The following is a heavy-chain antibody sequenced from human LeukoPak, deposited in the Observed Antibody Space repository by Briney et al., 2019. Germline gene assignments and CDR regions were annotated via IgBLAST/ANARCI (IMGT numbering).Heavy chain of an antibody. CDR1: GFTFSSYA. V-gene: IGHV3-23*01. CDR2: TSGSGGST. J-gene: IGHJ4*02. CDR3: AKDNKAGTYDY. D-gene: IGHD1-1*01. Sequence: GGSLRLSCAASGFTFSSYAMSWVRQAPGKGLEWVSATSGSGGSTYYADSVEGRFTISRDNSKNTLYLQMNSLRAEDTAVYYCAKDNKAGTYDYWGQGTLVTVSS.